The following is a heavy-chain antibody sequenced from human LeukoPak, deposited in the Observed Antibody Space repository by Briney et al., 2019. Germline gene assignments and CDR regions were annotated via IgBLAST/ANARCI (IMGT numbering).Heavy chain of an antibody. Sequence: SETLSLTCAVSGYSISSGYYWGWIRQPPGKGLEWIGSIYHSGSTYYNPSLKSRVTISVDTSKNQFSLKLSSVTAADTAVYYCAVQPLGFGESFYVRNNWFDPWGQGTLVTVSS. CDR2: IYHSGST. CDR3: AVQPLGFGESFYVRNNWFDP. V-gene: IGHV4-38-2*01. J-gene: IGHJ5*02. CDR1: GYSISSGYY. D-gene: IGHD3-10*01.